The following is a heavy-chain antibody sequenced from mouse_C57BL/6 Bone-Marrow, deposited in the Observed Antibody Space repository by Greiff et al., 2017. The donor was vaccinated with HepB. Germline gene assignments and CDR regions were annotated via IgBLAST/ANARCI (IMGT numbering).Heavy chain of an antibody. V-gene: IGHV2-5*01. CDR1: GFSLTSYG. J-gene: IGHJ2*01. D-gene: IGHD2-5*01. CDR3: AKIGSNYGENYFDY. CDR2: IWRGGST. Sequence: QVQLQQSGPGLVQPSQRLSITCTVSGFSLTSYGVHWVRQSPGKGLEWLGVIWRGGSTDYNAAFMSRLSITKDNSKSQVFFKMNSLQADDTAIYYCAKIGSNYGENYFDYWGQGTTLTVSS.